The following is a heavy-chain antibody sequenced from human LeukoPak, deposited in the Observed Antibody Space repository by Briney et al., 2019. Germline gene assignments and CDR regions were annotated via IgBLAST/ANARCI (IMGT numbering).Heavy chain of an antibody. Sequence: GGSLRLSCEGSGFTFSDYYIYWIRQTPGKGLEWVSCISGSGGSTYYADSVKGRFTISRDNSKNTLYLQMNSLRAEDTAVYYCAKLDGSGSYYSPLGYWGQGTLVTVSS. J-gene: IGHJ4*02. D-gene: IGHD3-10*01. CDR2: ISGSGGST. CDR3: AKLDGSGSYYSPLGY. V-gene: IGHV3-23*01. CDR1: GFTFSDYY.